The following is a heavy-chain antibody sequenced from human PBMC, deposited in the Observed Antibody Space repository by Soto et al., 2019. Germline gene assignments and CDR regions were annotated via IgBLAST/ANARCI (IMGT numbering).Heavy chain of an antibody. CDR3: ARDRSGDIVVVPAAISDYYMDV. Sequence: SLILSCAAAGFTFSSYGVRWVRQAPGKGLEWVAVIWYDGSNKYYADSVKGRFTISRDNSKNTLYLQMNSLRAEDTAVYYCARDRSGDIVVVPAAISDYYMDVWGKGTTVTVSS. D-gene: IGHD2-2*01. J-gene: IGHJ6*03. V-gene: IGHV3-33*01. CDR1: GFTFSSYG. CDR2: IWYDGSNK.